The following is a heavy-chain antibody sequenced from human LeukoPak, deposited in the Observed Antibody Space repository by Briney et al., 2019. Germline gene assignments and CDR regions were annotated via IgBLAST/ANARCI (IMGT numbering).Heavy chain of an antibody. J-gene: IGHJ5*02. CDR1: GGSIINHY. CDR3: ARDVRYASGWSTPES. Sequence: PSETLSLICTVSGGSIINHYWSWIRQPAGKGLEWIGRIYSSGSANYSPSLKNRVSMSIDTSNNHFSLNLTSVTAADTALYFCARDVRYASGWSTPESWGQGTLVTVSS. V-gene: IGHV4-4*07. D-gene: IGHD6-19*01. CDR2: IYSSGSA.